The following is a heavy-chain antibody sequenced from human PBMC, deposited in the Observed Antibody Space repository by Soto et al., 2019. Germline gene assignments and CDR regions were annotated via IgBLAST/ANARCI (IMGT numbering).Heavy chain of an antibody. D-gene: IGHD1-1*01. CDR3: ARENPTGNFDY. J-gene: IGHJ4*02. V-gene: IGHV3-11*01. Sequence: GSLRLSCAASGFTFSDYYMSWIRQAPGKGREWVSYISSSGSTIYYADSVKGRFTISRDNAKNSLYLQMNSLRAEDTAVYYCARENPTGNFDYWGQGTLVTVSS. CDR2: ISSSGSTI. CDR1: GFTFSDYY.